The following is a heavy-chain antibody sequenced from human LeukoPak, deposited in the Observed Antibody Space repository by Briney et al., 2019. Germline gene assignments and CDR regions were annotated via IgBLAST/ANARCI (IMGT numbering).Heavy chain of an antibody. CDR3: ARDTPQDGIAVRWMDV. CDR1: GGSISSYY. Sequence: SETLSLTCTVSGGSISSYYWSWIRQPAGKGLEWIGRIYTSGSTNYNSSLKSRGTMSVDTSKNQFSLKLSSVTAADTAVYYCARDTPQDGIAVRWMDVWGQGTTVTVSS. D-gene: IGHD6-19*01. V-gene: IGHV4-4*07. J-gene: IGHJ6*01. CDR2: IYTSGST.